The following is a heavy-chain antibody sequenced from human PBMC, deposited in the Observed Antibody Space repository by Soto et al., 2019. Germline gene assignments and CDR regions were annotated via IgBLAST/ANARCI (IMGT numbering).Heavy chain of an antibody. CDR2: ISSSSSYI. CDR1: GFTFSSYS. CDR3: ARVGSHRFWSGYPFDY. Sequence: PGGSLRLSCAASGFTFSSYSMNWVRQAPGKGLEWVSSISSSSSYIYYADSVKGRFTISRDNAKNSLYLQMNSLRAEDTAVYYCARVGSHRFWSGYPFDYWGQGTLVTVSS. V-gene: IGHV3-21*01. D-gene: IGHD3-3*01. J-gene: IGHJ4*02.